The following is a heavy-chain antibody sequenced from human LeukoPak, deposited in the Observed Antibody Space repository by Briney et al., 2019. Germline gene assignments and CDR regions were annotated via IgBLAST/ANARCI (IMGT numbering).Heavy chain of an antibody. V-gene: IGHV3-53*05. CDR2: IYSGGST. CDR3: AKDRRKTMDFDY. D-gene: IGHD4/OR15-4a*01. CDR1: GFTVSSNY. J-gene: IGHJ4*02. Sequence: GGSLRLSCAASGFTVSSNYMSWVRQAPGKGLGWVSVIYSGGSTYYADSVKGRFTISRDNSKNTLYLQMNSLRAEDTAVYYCAKDRRKTMDFDYWGQGTLVTVSS.